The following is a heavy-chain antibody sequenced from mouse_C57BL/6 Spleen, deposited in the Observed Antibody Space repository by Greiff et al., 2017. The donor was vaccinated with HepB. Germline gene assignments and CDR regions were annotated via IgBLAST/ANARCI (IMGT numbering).Heavy chain of an antibody. J-gene: IGHJ1*03. V-gene: IGHV1-81*01. Sequence: VKLMESGAELARPGASVKLSCKASGYTFTSYGISWVKQRTGQGLEWIGEIYPRSGNTYYNEKFKGKATLTADKSSSTAYMELRSLTSEDSAVYFCARKEIYYYGSSPWGTGTTVTVSS. CDR1: GYTFTSYG. CDR3: ARKEIYYYGSSP. CDR2: IYPRSGNT. D-gene: IGHD1-1*01.